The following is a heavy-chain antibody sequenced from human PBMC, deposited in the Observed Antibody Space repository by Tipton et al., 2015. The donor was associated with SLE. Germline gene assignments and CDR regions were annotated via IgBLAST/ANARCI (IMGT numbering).Heavy chain of an antibody. CDR3: ARDLASYYGVDV. CDR1: GGSIGSYY. Sequence: TLSLTCTVSGGSIGSYYWSWMRQAPGKGLEWIGYIFYGGTANYNPSLKSRVTTSVDTSKNQFSLKLNSVTAADTAVYYCARDLASYYGVDVWGQGTTVTVSS. J-gene: IGHJ6*02. V-gene: IGHV4-59*01. D-gene: IGHD3-3*02. CDR2: IFYGGTA.